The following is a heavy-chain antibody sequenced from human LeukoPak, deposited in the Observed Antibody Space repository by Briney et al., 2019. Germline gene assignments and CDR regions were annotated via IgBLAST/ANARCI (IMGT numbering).Heavy chain of an antibody. D-gene: IGHD3-10*01. CDR2: VNPSGGST. CDR3: ARVYYGSGSYYGNNWFDP. Sequence: ASVKVSCKASEYTFTSYYMHWVRQSPGQGLEWMGIVNPSGGSTSYAQKFQGRVTMTRDTSTSTVYMELSSLRSEDTAVYYCARVYYGSGSYYGNNWFDPSGQGTLVTVSS. V-gene: IGHV1-46*01. CDR1: EYTFTSYY. J-gene: IGHJ5*02.